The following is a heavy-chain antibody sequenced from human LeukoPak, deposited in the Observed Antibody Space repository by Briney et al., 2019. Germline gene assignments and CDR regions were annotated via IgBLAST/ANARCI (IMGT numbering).Heavy chain of an antibody. CDR1: GGSISSYY. CDR3: ARLTGYSSESWSDP. Sequence: SETLSLTCTVSGGSISSYYWSWIRQPPGKGLEWIGYIYYSGSTNYKSSLKSRVTISVDTSKNQFSLKLSSVTAADTAVYYCARLTGYSSESWSDPWGQGTLVTVSS. CDR2: IYYSGST. J-gene: IGHJ5*02. V-gene: IGHV4-59*01. D-gene: IGHD3-9*01.